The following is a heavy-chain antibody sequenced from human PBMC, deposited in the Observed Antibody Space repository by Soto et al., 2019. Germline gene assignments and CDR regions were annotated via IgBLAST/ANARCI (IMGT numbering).Heavy chain of an antibody. V-gene: IGHV3-21*01. J-gene: IGHJ3*02. D-gene: IGHD3-3*01. CDR2: ISSSSSYI. CDR1: GFTFSSYS. Sequence: GGSLRLSCAASGFTFSSYSMNWVRQAPGKGLEWVSSISSSSSYIYYADSVKGRFTISRDNAKNSLYLQMNSLRAEDTAVYYCERDSAMYYDFWSGYYPDAFDIWGQGTMVTVPS. CDR3: ERDSAMYYDFWSGYYPDAFDI.